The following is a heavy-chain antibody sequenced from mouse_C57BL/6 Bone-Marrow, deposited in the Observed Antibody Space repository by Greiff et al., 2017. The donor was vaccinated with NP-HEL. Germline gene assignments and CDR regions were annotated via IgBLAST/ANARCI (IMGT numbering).Heavy chain of an antibody. CDR3: ARDGGSHWFAY. D-gene: IGHD2-3*01. V-gene: IGHV1-80*01. J-gene: IGHJ3*01. CDR2: IYPGDGDT. Sequence: VQLQQSGASVKISCKASGYAFSSYWMNWVKQRPGKGLEWIGQIYPGDGDTNYNGKFKGKATLTADKSSSTAYMQLSSLTSEDSAVYFCARDGGSHWFAYWGQGTLVTVSA. CDR1: GYAFSSYW.